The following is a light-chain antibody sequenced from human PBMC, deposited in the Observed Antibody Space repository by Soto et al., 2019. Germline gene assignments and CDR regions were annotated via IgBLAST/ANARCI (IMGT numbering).Light chain of an antibody. CDR1: QSVSRN. J-gene: IGKJ2*01. CDR2: DAS. V-gene: IGKV3-15*01. CDR3: QQYNHWPLYT. Sequence: EVVMTQSPATLSVSPGERATLSCRASQSVSRNLAWYQQRPGRAPRLLIYDASTSATNILTRFSGSGSGTEFTLTISSLQSEDFAVYYCQQYNHWPLYTFGQGTKLEIK.